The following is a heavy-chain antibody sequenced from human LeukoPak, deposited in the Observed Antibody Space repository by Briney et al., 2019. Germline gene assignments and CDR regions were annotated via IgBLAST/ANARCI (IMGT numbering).Heavy chain of an antibody. J-gene: IGHJ5*02. CDR2: INTDGSTT. CDR3: ARGTRGFDP. D-gene: IGHD2-2*01. Sequence: GRSLRLSCAASGFTLSSYWMYWVRQAPGKGLVWVSRINTDGSTTNYADSVKGRFTISRDNAKNTLFLQMNSLRLEDTAVYYCARGTRGFDPWGQGTLVTVSS. CDR1: GFTLSSYW. V-gene: IGHV3-74*01.